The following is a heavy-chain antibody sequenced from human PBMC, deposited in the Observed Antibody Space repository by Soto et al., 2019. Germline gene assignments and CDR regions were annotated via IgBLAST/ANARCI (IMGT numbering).Heavy chain of an antibody. CDR2: INPSGGST. D-gene: IGHD1-20*01. Sequence: AASVKVSCKASGYTFTSYYMHWVRQAPGQGLEWMGIINPSGGSTSYAQKFQGRVTMTRDTSTSTVYMELSSLRSEDTAVYYCARDRITYYYYYGMDVWGQGTTVTVSS. CDR1: GYTFTSYY. V-gene: IGHV1-46*01. J-gene: IGHJ6*02. CDR3: ARDRITYYYYYGMDV.